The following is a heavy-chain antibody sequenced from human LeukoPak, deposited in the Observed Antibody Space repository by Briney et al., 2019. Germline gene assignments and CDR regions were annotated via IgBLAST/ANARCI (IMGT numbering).Heavy chain of an antibody. D-gene: IGHD2-15*01. CDR1: VYTFTSYG. J-gene: IGHJ4*02. CDR2: ISAYNGNT. CDR3: ARLGCSGGSCYSGRRFYYFDY. V-gene: IGHV1-18*01. Sequence: ASVKVSCKASVYTFTSYGISWVRQAHGQGLEWMGWISAYNGNTNYAQRLQGRVTMTTDTSTSTAYMELRSLRSDDTAVYYCARLGCSGGSCYSGRRFYYFDYWGQGTLVTVSS.